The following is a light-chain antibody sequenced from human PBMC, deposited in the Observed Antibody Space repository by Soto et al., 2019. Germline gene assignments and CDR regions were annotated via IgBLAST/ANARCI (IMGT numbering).Light chain of an antibody. CDR2: DVS. CDR1: SNDVGGYNY. V-gene: IGLV2-14*01. J-gene: IGLJ2*01. CDR3: SSYTRSSTVV. Sequence: QSVLTQPASVSGSPGQSITISCTGTSNDVGGYNYVSWYQQNPGKAPKLMIYDVSNRPSGVSNRFSGSKSGNTASLTISGLQAEDEADYYCSSYTRSSTVVFGGGTKVTVL.